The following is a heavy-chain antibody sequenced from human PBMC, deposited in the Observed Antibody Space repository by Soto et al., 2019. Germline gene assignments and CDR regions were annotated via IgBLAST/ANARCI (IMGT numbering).Heavy chain of an antibody. Sequence: SGPTLVNPTQTLTLTCTFSGFSLTANGLGVGWIRQPPGKALEWLGLIYWDDDKHYSPSLKSRLTITKDTSKNQVVLTMTNMDTVDTATYYCAHTQRGYYLDWGQGTLVTVSS. CDR2: IYWDDDK. V-gene: IGHV2-5*02. CDR1: GFSLTANGLG. D-gene: IGHD3-22*01. CDR3: AHTQRGYYLD. J-gene: IGHJ4*02.